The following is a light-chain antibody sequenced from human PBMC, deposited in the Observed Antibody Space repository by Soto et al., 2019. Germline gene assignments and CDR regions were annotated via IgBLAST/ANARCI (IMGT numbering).Light chain of an antibody. Sequence: DIQITQSPSTLCASVGDRVTLTCRARQSSSSWLAWYQQKPGKAPRFLIYDASNLESGVPSRFSGSGSGTEFTLTISSLQPDDFATYYCQQYSSYWTFGQGTKVDIK. CDR1: QSSSSW. CDR3: QQYSSYWT. CDR2: DAS. J-gene: IGKJ1*01. V-gene: IGKV1-5*01.